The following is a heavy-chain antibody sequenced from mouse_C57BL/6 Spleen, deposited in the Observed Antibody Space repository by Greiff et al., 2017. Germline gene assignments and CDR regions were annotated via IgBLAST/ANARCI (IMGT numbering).Heavy chain of an antibody. Sequence: EVMLVESGGGLVKPGGSLKLSCAASGFTFSSYAMTWVRQTPEKRLEWVATISDGGSYTYYPDNVKGRFTISRDNAKNNLYLQMSHLKSEDTAMYYCAREGDYYGSSLWFAYWGQGTLVTVSA. CDR1: GFTFSSYA. J-gene: IGHJ3*01. CDR2: ISDGGSYT. D-gene: IGHD1-1*01. CDR3: AREGDYYGSSLWFAY. V-gene: IGHV5-4*01.